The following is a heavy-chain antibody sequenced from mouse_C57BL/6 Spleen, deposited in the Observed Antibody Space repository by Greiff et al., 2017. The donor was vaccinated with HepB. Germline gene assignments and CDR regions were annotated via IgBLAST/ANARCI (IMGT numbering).Heavy chain of an antibody. J-gene: IGHJ4*01. CDR2: IFPGSGST. V-gene: IGHV1-75*01. CDR1: GYTFTDYY. Sequence: VQLQQSGPELVKPGASVKISCKASGYTFTDYYINWVKQRPGQGLEWIGWIFPGSGSTYYNEKFKGKATLTVDKSSSTAYMLLSSLTSEDSAVYFCARGITTVVPHYYAMDYWGQGTSVTVSS. CDR3: ARGITTVVPHYYAMDY. D-gene: IGHD1-1*01.